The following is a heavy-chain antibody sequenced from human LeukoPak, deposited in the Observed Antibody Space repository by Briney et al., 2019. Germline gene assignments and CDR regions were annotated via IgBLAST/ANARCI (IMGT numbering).Heavy chain of an antibody. J-gene: IGHJ6*03. V-gene: IGHV4-30-4*01. D-gene: IGHD3-22*01. CDR3: ARLRRIVVVSTTGYYYYMDV. Sequence: SQTLSLTCTVSGGSISSGDYYWSWIRQPPGKGLEWIGEINHSGSTYYNPSLKSRVTISVDTSKNQFSLKLSSVTAADTAVYYCARLRRIVVVSTTGYYYYMDVWGKGTTVTVSS. CDR2: INHSGST. CDR1: GGSISSGDYY.